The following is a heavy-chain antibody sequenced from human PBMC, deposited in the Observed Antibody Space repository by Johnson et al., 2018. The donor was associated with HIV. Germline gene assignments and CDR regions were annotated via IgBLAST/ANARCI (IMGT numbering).Heavy chain of an antibody. CDR1: GFTFSNAW. CDR3: TTAASSSWYGEDAFDL. J-gene: IGHJ3*01. V-gene: IGHV3-15*01. D-gene: IGHD6-13*01. CDR2: IKSKTDGGTT. Sequence: MLLVESGGGLVKPGGSLRLSCAASGFTFSNAWMSWVRQAPGKGLEWVGRIKSKTDGGTTDYAAPVKGRFTISRDDSKNTLYLQMNSLKTEDTAVYYCTTAASSSWYGEDAFDLWGQGSMVTVSS.